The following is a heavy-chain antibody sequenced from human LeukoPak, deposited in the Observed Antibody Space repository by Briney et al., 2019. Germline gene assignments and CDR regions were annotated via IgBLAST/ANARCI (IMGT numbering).Heavy chain of an antibody. CDR1: GFTFSDHY. CDR2: TRNKANSYTT. V-gene: IGHV3-72*01. Sequence: GGSLRLSCAASGFTFSDHYMDWVRQAPGKGLEWVGRTRNKANSYTTEYAASVKGRLTISRDDSKNPLYLQMNSLKTEDTAVYYCARESDDYDFWSGYPTYYYYYMDVRGKGTTVTVSS. D-gene: IGHD3-3*01. J-gene: IGHJ6*03. CDR3: ARESDDYDFWSGYPTYYYYYMDV.